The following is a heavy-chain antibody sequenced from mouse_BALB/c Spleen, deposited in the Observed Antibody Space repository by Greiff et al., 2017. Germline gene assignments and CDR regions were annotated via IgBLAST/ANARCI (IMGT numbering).Heavy chain of an antibody. CDR1: GYAFTSYN. Sequence: VHVKQSGPELVKPGASVKVSCKASGYAFTSYNMYWVKQSHGKSLEWIGYIDPYNGGTSYNQKFKGKATLTVDKSSSTAYMHLNSLTSEDSAVYYCASTTVVATPFAYWGQGTLVTVSA. J-gene: IGHJ3*01. CDR3: ASTTVVATPFAY. V-gene: IGHV1S135*01. D-gene: IGHD1-1*01. CDR2: IDPYNGGT.